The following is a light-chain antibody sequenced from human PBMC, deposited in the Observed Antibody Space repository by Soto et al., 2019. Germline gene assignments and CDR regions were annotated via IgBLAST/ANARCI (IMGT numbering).Light chain of an antibody. Sequence: EIVLTQSPGSLSLSPGERATLSCRASQSVSSTYLAWYLHKPGQAPRLLIYDASRRATGIPERFSGSGSGTDFTLTISKVEPDDYAVYYCHQSGNSPYTFGQGTKLEIK. CDR1: QSVSSTY. J-gene: IGKJ2*01. CDR3: HQSGNSPYT. CDR2: DAS. V-gene: IGKV3-20*01.